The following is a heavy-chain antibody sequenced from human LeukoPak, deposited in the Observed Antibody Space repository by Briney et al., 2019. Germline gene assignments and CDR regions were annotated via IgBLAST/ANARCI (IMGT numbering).Heavy chain of an antibody. Sequence: ASVKVSCKASGYTFTSYGISWVRQAPGQGLEWMGWISAYNGNTNYAQKLQGRVTMTTDTSTSTAYMELRSLRSDDTAVYYCAGGRVWFGDVFFAEYFQHWGQGTLVTVSS. D-gene: IGHD3-10*01. J-gene: IGHJ1*01. CDR1: GYTFTSYG. V-gene: IGHV1-18*01. CDR3: AGGRVWFGDVFFAEYFQH. CDR2: ISAYNGNT.